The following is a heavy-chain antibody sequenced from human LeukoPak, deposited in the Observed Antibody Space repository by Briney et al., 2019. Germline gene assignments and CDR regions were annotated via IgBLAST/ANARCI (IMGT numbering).Heavy chain of an antibody. Sequence: ASVKVSCKASGYTFTSYGISWVRQAPGQGLEWMGWISAYNGNTNYAQKLQGRVTMTTDTSTSTAYMELRSLRSDVTAVYYCARAPGYCSSTSCSPGDWFDPWGQGTLVTVSS. CDR1: GYTFTSYG. CDR3: ARAPGYCSSTSCSPGDWFDP. D-gene: IGHD2-2*01. V-gene: IGHV1-18*01. CDR2: ISAYNGNT. J-gene: IGHJ5*02.